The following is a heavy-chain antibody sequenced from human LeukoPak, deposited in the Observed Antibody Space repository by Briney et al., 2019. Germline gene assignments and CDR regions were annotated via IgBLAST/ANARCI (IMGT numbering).Heavy chain of an antibody. Sequence: SETLSLTCTVSGGSISSYYWSWIRQPPGKGLEWIGYIYYSGSTNYNPSLKSRVTISVDTSKNQFSLKLSSVTAADTAVYYCARQAVADSRVDYWGQGTLVTVSS. CDR3: ARQAVADSRVDY. CDR2: IYYSGST. CDR1: GGSISSYY. D-gene: IGHD6-19*01. J-gene: IGHJ4*02. V-gene: IGHV4-59*01.